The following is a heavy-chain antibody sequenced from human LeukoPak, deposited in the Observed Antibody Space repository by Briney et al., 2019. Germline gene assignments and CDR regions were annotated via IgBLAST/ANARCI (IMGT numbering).Heavy chain of an antibody. CDR2: ISSSSSYI. J-gene: IGHJ5*02. CDR1: GFSVSTSF. V-gene: IGHV3-21*04. D-gene: IGHD2-8*01. CDR3: ARDARMAPFDP. Sequence: PGGSLRLSCAASGFSVSTSFMTWVRQAPGKGLEWVSSISSSSSYIYYADSVKGRFTISRDNAKNSLYLQMNSLRAEDTAVYYCARDARMAPFDPWGQGTLVTVSS.